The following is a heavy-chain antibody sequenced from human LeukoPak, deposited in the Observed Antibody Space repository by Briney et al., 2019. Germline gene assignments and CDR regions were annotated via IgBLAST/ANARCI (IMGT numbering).Heavy chain of an antibody. CDR3: AKARRAVGGPFDY. V-gene: IGHV4-4*02. J-gene: IGHJ4*02. D-gene: IGHD6-19*01. CDR2: IYHSGST. Sequence: SETLSLTCAVSGGSISSSNLWSWVRQPPGKGLEWIWEIYHSGSTNYNPSLKSRVTISVDKSKNQFSLKLSSVTAAETAVYYCAKARRAVGGPFDYWGQGNLVIVS. CDR1: GGSISSSNL.